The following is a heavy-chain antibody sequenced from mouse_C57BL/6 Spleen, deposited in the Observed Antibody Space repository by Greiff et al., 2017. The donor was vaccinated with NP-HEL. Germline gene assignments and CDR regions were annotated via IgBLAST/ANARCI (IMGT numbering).Heavy chain of an antibody. J-gene: IGHJ3*01. V-gene: IGHV1-42*01. CDR1: GYSFTGYY. D-gene: IGHD2-3*01. CDR2: INPSTGGT. CDR3: ARSYDGYYTWFAY. Sequence: EVQLVESGPELVKPGASVKISCKASGYSFTGYYMNWVKQSPEKSLEWIGEINPSTGGTTYNQKFKAKATLTVDKSSSTAYMQLKSLTSEDSAVYYCARSYDGYYTWFAYWGQGTLVTVSA.